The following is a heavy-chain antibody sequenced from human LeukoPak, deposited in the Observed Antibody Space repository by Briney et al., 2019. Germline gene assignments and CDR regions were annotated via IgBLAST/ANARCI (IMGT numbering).Heavy chain of an antibody. CDR1: GGSFSGYY. Sequence: SETLSLTCAVYGGSFSGYYWSWIRQPPGKGLEWIGEINHSGSTNYNPSLKSRVTISVDTSKNQFSLKLSSVTAADTAVYYCARHGGYAHYYGSGSYLNFWGQGTLVTVSS. CDR2: INHSGST. J-gene: IGHJ4*02. V-gene: IGHV4-34*01. D-gene: IGHD3-10*01. CDR3: ARHGGYAHYYGSGSYLNF.